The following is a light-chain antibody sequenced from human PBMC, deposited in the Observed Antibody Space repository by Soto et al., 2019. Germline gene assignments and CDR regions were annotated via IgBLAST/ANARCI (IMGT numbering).Light chain of an antibody. CDR3: LSHTTRRIYV. V-gene: IGLV2-14*03. CDR2: NVN. CDR1: NSDIGAYDY. Sequence: QSVLTQPRSVSGSPGQSVTISCSGTNSDIGAYDYVSWYQQHPGKPPKLIIYNVNNRPSGVSYRFSGSKSANTASLTISGLQTEDEADYYCLSHTTRRIYVFGPGTKVTVL. J-gene: IGLJ1*01.